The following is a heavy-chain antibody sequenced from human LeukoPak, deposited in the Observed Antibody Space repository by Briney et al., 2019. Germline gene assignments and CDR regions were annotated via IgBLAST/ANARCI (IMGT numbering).Heavy chain of an antibody. D-gene: IGHD6-19*01. CDR1: GYTFTSYA. CDR2: INAGNGNT. Sequence: GASVKVSCKASGYTFTSYAMHWVRQAPGQRLEWMGWINAGNGNTKYSQKFQGRVTITRDTSASTAYMELSSLRSEDTGVYYCARSGQWHNTGYYFDYWGQGTLVTVSS. V-gene: IGHV1-3*01. CDR3: ARSGQWHNTGYYFDY. J-gene: IGHJ4*02.